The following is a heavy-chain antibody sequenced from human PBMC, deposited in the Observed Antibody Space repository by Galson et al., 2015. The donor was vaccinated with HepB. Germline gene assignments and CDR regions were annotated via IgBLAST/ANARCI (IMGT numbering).Heavy chain of an antibody. Sequence: SVKVSCKASGYTFTGYYMHWVRQAPGQGLEWMGWINPNSGGTNYAQKFQGRVTMTRDTSISTAYMELSRLRSDDTAVYYWARGVTVTTSSPSDAFDIWGQGTMVTVSS. V-gene: IGHV1-2*02. CDR2: INPNSGGT. CDR1: GYTFTGYY. CDR3: ARGVTVTTSSPSDAFDI. J-gene: IGHJ3*02. D-gene: IGHD4-17*01.